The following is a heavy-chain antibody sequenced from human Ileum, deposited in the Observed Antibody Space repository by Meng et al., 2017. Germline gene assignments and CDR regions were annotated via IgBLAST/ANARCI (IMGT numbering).Heavy chain of an antibody. CDR3: ARPAVTTALGGFDY. CDR1: GASISYSFYY. CDR2: IDYNGNT. J-gene: IGHJ4*02. V-gene: IGHV4-39*01. D-gene: IGHD3-16*01. Sequence: RRLQESGPEPVKPSETLSPTCAVSGASISYSFYYWGWFRQPPGQGLEWIVSIDYNGNTYYTPSPKRPASISVDTSKNQFSMKLSSVAAADTAVYYCARPAVTTALGGFDYWGQGTLVTVSS.